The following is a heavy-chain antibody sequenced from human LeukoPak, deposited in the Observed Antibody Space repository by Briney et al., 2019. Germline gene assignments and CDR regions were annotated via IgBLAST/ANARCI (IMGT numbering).Heavy chain of an antibody. CDR2: INHSGST. Sequence: PSETLSLTCAVYGGSFSVYYWSWIRQPPGKGLEWIGEINHSGSTNYNPSLKSRVTISVDTSKNQFSLKLSSVTAADTAVYYCARVGPRVAVAGTHSWPVSFDYWGQGTLVTVSS. CDR3: ARVGPRVAVAGTHSWPVSFDY. V-gene: IGHV4-34*01. J-gene: IGHJ4*02. CDR1: GGSFSVYY. D-gene: IGHD6-19*01.